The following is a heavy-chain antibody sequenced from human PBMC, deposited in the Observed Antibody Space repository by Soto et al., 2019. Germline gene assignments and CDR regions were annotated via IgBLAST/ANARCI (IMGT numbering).Heavy chain of an antibody. Sequence: ASVKVSCKASEYTFTRYYMHWVRQAPGQGLEWMGIINPSGGGTSYAQKFQGRVTMTRDTSTSTVHMEMSSLRSEDTAVYYCARDFSITIFGVVPSDYYYGMDVWGQGTTVTVSS. J-gene: IGHJ6*02. CDR3: ARDFSITIFGVVPSDYYYGMDV. V-gene: IGHV1-46*01. CDR1: EYTFTRYY. CDR2: INPSGGGT. D-gene: IGHD3-3*01.